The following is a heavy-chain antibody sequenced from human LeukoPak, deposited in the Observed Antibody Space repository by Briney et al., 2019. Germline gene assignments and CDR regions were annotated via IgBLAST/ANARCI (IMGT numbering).Heavy chain of an antibody. V-gene: IGHV4-4*07. CDR2: IYTSGST. D-gene: IGHD1-26*01. CDR1: GGSISSYY. CDR3: ARESAYSGSYYRYYYYGIDV. Sequence: KPSETLSLTCTVSGGSISSYYWSWIRQPAGKGLEWIGRIYTSGSTNYNPSLKSRVTMSVDTSKNQFSLKLSSVTAADTAVYYCARESAYSGSYYRYYYYGIDVWGQGTTVTVSS. J-gene: IGHJ6*02.